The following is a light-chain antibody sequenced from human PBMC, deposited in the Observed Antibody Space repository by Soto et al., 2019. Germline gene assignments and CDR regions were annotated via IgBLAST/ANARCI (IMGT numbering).Light chain of an antibody. V-gene: IGKV1-27*01. CDR1: QGISEY. CDR2: GAS. J-gene: IGKJ1*01. CDR3: HSYNSIPRT. Sequence: DNQMAQSPSSLSASIGDRVTITCRASQGISEYLAWYQQRPGNAPNLLIYGASILQSGVPSRFSGSGSGTHFTLTISSLQPEDVATYYCHSYNSIPRTFGQGTTVEIK.